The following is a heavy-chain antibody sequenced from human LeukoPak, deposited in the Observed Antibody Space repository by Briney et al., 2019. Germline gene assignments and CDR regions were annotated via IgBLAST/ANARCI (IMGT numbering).Heavy chain of an antibody. Sequence: SETLSLTCAVSGYSIYSDYFRAWMRQPPGEGLEWIGSIHHSGTIYYNPSLKSRVTISVGTSENHFSLKLSSVTAADTALYYCARHSRVIVGAICAFDFWGQGTKVTVSS. CDR2: IHHSGTI. D-gene: IGHD1-26*01. V-gene: IGHV4-38-2*01. CDR3: ARHSRVIVGAICAFDF. CDR1: GYSIYSDYF. J-gene: IGHJ3*01.